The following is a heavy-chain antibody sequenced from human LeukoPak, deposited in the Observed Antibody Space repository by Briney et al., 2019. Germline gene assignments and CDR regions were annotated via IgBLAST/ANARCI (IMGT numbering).Heavy chain of an antibody. CDR2: ISGSGGST. D-gene: IGHD1-26*01. V-gene: IGHV3-23*01. Sequence: PGGSLRLSCAASGFTFSSYAMSWVRQAPGKGLEWVSAISGSGGSTYYADSVKGRFTISRDNSKNTLYLQMNSLRAEDTAVYYCARGDSGSYYAGAFDIWGQGTMVTVSS. CDR3: ARGDSGSYYAGAFDI. J-gene: IGHJ3*02. CDR1: GFTFSSYA.